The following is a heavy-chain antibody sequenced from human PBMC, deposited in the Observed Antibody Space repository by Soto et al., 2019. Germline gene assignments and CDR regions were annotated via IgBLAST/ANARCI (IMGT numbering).Heavy chain of an antibody. CDR2: IKRDGTVT. CDR3: ARDLSPPGAFFYDAFEV. CDR1: GFTFSAFW. Sequence: EVQLVESGGGLVQPGESLRLSCAASGFTFSAFWMTWLRQAPGKGLEWVANIKRDGTVTHYGDSVEGRCTLSRDNAQNSLFLQLNSLRPEDTAMYYCARDLSPPGAFFYDAFEVWGQGTVVTVSS. V-gene: IGHV3-7*04. J-gene: IGHJ3*01. D-gene: IGHD3-16*02.